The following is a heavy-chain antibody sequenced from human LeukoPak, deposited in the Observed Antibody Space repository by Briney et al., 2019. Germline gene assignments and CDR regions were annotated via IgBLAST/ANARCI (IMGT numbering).Heavy chain of an antibody. Sequence: GGSLRLSCAPSGFTFSSYGMHWVRQAPGKGLEWVAVISYDGKEKYHADSVKGRFTISRDNSKNTLYLQMNSLRVEDTAVSYCARGDRGTTAGNNWFNPWGQGTLVTVSS. J-gene: IGHJ5*02. CDR3: ARGDRGTTAGNNWFNP. D-gene: IGHD6-13*01. V-gene: IGHV3-30*19. CDR1: GFTFSSYG. CDR2: ISYDGKEK.